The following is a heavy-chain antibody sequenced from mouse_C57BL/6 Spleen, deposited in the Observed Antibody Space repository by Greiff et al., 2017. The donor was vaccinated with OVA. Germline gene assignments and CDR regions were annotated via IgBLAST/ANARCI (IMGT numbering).Heavy chain of an antibody. Sequence: EVKVEESGEGLVKPGGSLKLSCAASGFTFSSYAMSWVRQTPEKRLEWVAYISSGGDYIYYADTVKGRFTISRDNARNTLYLQMSSLKSEDTAMYYCTREGKGMDYWGQGTSVTVSS. V-gene: IGHV5-9-1*02. CDR3: TREGKGMDY. CDR1: GFTFSSYA. CDR2: ISSGGDYI. J-gene: IGHJ4*01.